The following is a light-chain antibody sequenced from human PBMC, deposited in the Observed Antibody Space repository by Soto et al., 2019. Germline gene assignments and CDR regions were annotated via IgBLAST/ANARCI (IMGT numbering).Light chain of an antibody. J-gene: IGKJ1*01. CDR3: QQSYSIPPM. CDR1: QIISSY. CDR2: AAS. Sequence: DIQMTQSPSSLSASVGDRVTITCRASQIISSYLNWYQQKPGKAPKLLIYAASTLQSGVPSRFSGSGSGTDFTLTISSLQPEDFATYYCQQSYSIPPMFGQGTKVDI. V-gene: IGKV1-39*01.